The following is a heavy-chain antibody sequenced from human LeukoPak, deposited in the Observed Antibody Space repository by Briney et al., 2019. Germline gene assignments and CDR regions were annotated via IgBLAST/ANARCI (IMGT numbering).Heavy chain of an antibody. Sequence: SETLSLTCTVSGGSISSSSFYWGWIRQPPGKGLEWIGSIYYNGRPYYNPSLKGRVTISADTSKNQFSLNLSSVTAADTAVYYCAATIILPAAMAFDYWGQGTLVTVSS. CDR2: IYYNGRP. CDR3: AATIILPAAMAFDY. D-gene: IGHD2-2*01. V-gene: IGHV4-39*01. J-gene: IGHJ4*02. CDR1: GGSISSSSFY.